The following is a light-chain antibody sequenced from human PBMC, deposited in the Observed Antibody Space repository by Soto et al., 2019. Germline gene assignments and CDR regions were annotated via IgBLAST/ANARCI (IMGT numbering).Light chain of an antibody. V-gene: IGKV3-11*01. CDR3: QQRSNWPPA. CDR1: QSVSSY. CDR2: DPS. Sequence: EIVLTQSPATLSLSPGEIATLSCRASQSVSSYLAWYQQKPGQAPRLLSYDPSNRATGIPARFSGSGSGTDFTLTISSLEPEDFAVYYCQQRSNWPPAFGQGTRLEIK. J-gene: IGKJ5*01.